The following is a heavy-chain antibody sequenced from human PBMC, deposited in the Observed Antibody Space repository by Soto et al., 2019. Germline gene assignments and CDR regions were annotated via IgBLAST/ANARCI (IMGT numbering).Heavy chain of an antibody. Sequence: QLQLQESGPGLVKPSETLSLTCTVSGGSISSSSYYWGWIRQPPGKGLEWIGSIYYSGSTYYNPSLKSRVTISVDTSKNQFSLKLSSVTAADTAVYYCARLGITIFGFLDYWGQGTLVTVSS. CDR2: IYYSGST. CDR1: GGSISSSSYY. D-gene: IGHD3-3*01. CDR3: ARLGITIFGFLDY. V-gene: IGHV4-39*01. J-gene: IGHJ4*02.